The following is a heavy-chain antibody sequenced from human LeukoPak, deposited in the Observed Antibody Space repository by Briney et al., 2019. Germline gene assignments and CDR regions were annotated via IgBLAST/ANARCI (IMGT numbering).Heavy chain of an antibody. CDR1: GFTFSSYE. J-gene: IGHJ4*02. Sequence: GGFLRLSCAASGFTFSSYEMNWVRQAPGKGLEWVSYISSSGSTIYYADSVKGRFTISRDNAKNSLYLQMNSLRAEDTAVYYCARVGREAVDYWGQGTLVTVAS. D-gene: IGHD1-26*01. CDR3: ARVGREAVDY. CDR2: ISSSGSTI. V-gene: IGHV3-48*03.